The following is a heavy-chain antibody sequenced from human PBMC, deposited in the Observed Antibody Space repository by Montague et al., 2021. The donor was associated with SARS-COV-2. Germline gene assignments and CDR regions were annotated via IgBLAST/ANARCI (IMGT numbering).Heavy chain of an antibody. CDR3: ARRGLGYCSGGSRPNAFDI. Sequence: SETLSLTCTVSGGPISSYYWSWIRQPPGKGLEWIGYIYYSGSTNYNPSLKSRVTISVDTSKNQFSLKLSSVTAADTAVYYCARRGLGYCSGGSRPNAFDIWGQGTMVTVSS. J-gene: IGHJ3*02. D-gene: IGHD2-15*01. V-gene: IGHV4-59*01. CDR2: IYYSGST. CDR1: GGPISSYY.